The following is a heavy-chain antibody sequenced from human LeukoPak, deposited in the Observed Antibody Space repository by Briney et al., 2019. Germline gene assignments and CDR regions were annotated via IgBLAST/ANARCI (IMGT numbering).Heavy chain of an antibody. D-gene: IGHD1-14*01. CDR2: IGPTGSDR. Sequence: GGSLRLSCTASGLTFSASGFNWVRQAPGKGLEWVASIGPTGSDRYHADSIKGRLTISRDNANNFLYLQMNSLRAEDTAVYYCATETNGRHYDYWGQGTLLTVSS. V-gene: IGHV3-21*06. CDR3: ATETNGRHYDY. CDR1: GLTFSASG. J-gene: IGHJ4*02.